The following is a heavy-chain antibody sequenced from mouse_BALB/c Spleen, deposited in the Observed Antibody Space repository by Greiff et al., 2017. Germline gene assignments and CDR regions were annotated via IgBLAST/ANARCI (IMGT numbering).Heavy chain of an antibody. J-gene: IGHJ4*01. Sequence: EVKGVESGGGLVKPGGSLKLSCAASGFTFSSYAMSWVRQTPEKRLEWVASISSGGSTYYPDSVKGRFTISRDNARNILYLQMSSLRSEDTAMYYCARGRITTYAMDYWGQGTSVTVSS. CDR3: ARGRITTYAMDY. D-gene: IGHD1-1*01. V-gene: IGHV5-6-5*01. CDR2: ISSGGST. CDR1: GFTFSSYA.